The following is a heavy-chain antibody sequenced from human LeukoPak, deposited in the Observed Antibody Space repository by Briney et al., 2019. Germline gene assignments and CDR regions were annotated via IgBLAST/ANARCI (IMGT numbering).Heavy chain of an antibody. CDR3: ARDPHPYDRSGYVDY. J-gene: IGHJ4*02. CDR1: GFAFSDYY. V-gene: IGHV3-11*01. CDR2: ISNSGSTI. Sequence: GGTLRRSGAGSGFAFSDYYMSWIRQAPGKGLEGLSYISNSGSTIYYADSVKRRFTISRDNAKNSLYLQMNSLRAEDTAVYYCARDPHPYDRSGYVDYWGQGTLVTVSS. D-gene: IGHD3-22*01.